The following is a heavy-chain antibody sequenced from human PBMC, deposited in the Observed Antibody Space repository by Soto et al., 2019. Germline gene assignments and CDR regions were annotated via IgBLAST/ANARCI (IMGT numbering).Heavy chain of an antibody. J-gene: IGHJ4*02. D-gene: IGHD6-13*01. CDR3: ARVILTATGTSGFDS. Sequence: QVQLQESGPGLVKPSQTLSLTCTVSGGSIRSSDYYWSWIRQPPGKGLEWIGYVYYSESAYYNPSLQSRGFISLDTSKNQFSLTLSSVTAADTAVYYCARVILTATGTSGFDSWGQGTLVTVSS. V-gene: IGHV4-30-4*01. CDR2: VYYSESA. CDR1: GGSIRSSDYY.